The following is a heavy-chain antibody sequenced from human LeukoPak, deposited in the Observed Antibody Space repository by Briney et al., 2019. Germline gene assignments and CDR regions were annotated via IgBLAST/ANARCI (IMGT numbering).Heavy chain of an antibody. D-gene: IGHD6-13*01. CDR1: GGSISSSSYY. J-gene: IGHJ6*03. Sequence: SETLSLTCTVSGGSISSSSYYWGWIRQPPGKGLEWIGSIYYSGSTYYNPSLKSRVTISVDTSKNQFSLKLSSVTAADTAVYYCARYSSSYRYYYMDVWGKGTTVTVSS. V-gene: IGHV4-39*07. CDR2: IYYSGST. CDR3: ARYSSSYRYYYMDV.